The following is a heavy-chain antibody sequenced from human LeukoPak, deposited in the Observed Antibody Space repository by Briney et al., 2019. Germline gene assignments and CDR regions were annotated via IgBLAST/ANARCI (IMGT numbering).Heavy chain of an antibody. Sequence: GGSLRLSCAASGFTFSTFAMIWVRQAPGKGLEWVSVIYSGGTTYYADSVKGRFTISRDNSRNTLYLQMSSLRAEDTGVYYCAREGEGYCGGDCFGYWGQGTLVTVSS. D-gene: IGHD2-15*01. CDR2: IYSGGTT. J-gene: IGHJ4*02. V-gene: IGHV3-53*01. CDR3: AREGEGYCGGDCFGY. CDR1: GFTFSTFA.